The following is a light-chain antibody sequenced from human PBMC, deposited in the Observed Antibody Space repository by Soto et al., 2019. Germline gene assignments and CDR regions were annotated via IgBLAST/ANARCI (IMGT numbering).Light chain of an antibody. CDR3: QQYNSYSPWT. CDR1: QRISSW. Sequence: DIQMTQSPSTLSASVGDRVTITCRASQRISSWLAWYQQKPGKAPKLLIYDASSLESGVPSRFSGSGSGTEFTLTISSLQPDDFATYYCQQYNSYSPWTFGQGTKGEIK. CDR2: DAS. J-gene: IGKJ1*01. V-gene: IGKV1-5*01.